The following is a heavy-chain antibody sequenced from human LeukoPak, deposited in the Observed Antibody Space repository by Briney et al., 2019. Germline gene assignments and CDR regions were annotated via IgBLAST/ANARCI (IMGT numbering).Heavy chain of an antibody. Sequence: SETLSLTCTVSGASIGTYYWSWIRQPPGKGLEWIAYTYNNGNTNYNPSLKSRVTVSVDRSKNQFSLKVRSVTAADTALYYCARVWCSSTSCYSFDNWGQGTLVTVSS. CDR2: TYNNGNT. J-gene: IGHJ4*02. D-gene: IGHD2-2*02. CDR3: ARVWCSSTSCYSFDN. CDR1: GASIGTYY. V-gene: IGHV4-59*01.